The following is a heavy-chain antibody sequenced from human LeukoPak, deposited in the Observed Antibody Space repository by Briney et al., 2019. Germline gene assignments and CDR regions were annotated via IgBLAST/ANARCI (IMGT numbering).Heavy chain of an antibody. Sequence: SETLSLTCTVSGGSISSYYWSWIRQPPGKGLEWIGYIYYSGSTNYNPSLKSRVTISVDTSKNQFSLKLSSVTAAGTAVYYCARDPGVADYYYYYYMDVWGKGTTVTVSS. CDR3: ARDPGVADYYYYYYMDV. D-gene: IGHD2-15*01. CDR1: GGSISSYY. V-gene: IGHV4-59*01. CDR2: IYYSGST. J-gene: IGHJ6*03.